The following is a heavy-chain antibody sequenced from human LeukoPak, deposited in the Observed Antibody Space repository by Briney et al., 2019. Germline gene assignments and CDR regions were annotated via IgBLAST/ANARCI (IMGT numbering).Heavy chain of an antibody. CDR3: ARDPTYYYDSSGYLGDAFDI. J-gene: IGHJ3*02. CDR2: IYYSGST. V-gene: IGHV4-30-4*01. Sequence: SETLSLTCTVSGGSISSGDYYWSWIRQPPGKGLEWIGYIYYSGSTYYNPSLKSRVTISVDTSKNQFSLKLSSVTAADTAVYYCARDPTYYYDSSGYLGDAFDIWGQGTMVTVSS. D-gene: IGHD3-22*01. CDR1: GGSISSGDYY.